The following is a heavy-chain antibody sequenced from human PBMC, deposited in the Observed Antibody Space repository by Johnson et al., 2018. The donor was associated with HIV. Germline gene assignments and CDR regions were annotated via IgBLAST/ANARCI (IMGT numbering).Heavy chain of an antibody. CDR3: TTATPVGRGAFDI. CDR1: GFTFSNAW. J-gene: IGHJ3*02. V-gene: IGHV3-15*01. Sequence: MLLVESGGGLVKPGGSLRLSCAASGFTFSNAWMSWVRQAPGKGLEWVGRIKSKTDGGTTDYAAPVKGRFTISRDDSKNTLYLQMNSLKTEDTAVYYCTTATPVGRGAFDIWGQWTMVTVSS. CDR2: IKSKTDGGTT. D-gene: IGHD1-26*01.